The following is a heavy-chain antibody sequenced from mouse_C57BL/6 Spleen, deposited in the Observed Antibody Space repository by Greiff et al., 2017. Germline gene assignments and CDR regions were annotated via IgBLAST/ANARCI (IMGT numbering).Heavy chain of an antibody. Sequence: EVQLQQSGPELVKPGASVKISCKASGYSFTGYYMNWVKQSPEKSLEWIGEINPSTGGTTYNQKFKAKATLTVDKSSSTAYMQLKSLTSEDSAVYYCARSYGYGGGFAYWGQGTLVTVSA. J-gene: IGHJ3*01. CDR3: ARSYGYGGGFAY. D-gene: IGHD2-2*01. CDR2: INPSTGGT. CDR1: GYSFTGYY. V-gene: IGHV1-42*01.